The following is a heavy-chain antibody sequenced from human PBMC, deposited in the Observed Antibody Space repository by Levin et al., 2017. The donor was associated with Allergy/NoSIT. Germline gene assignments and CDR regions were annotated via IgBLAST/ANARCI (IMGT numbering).Heavy chain of an antibody. Sequence: SETLSLTCTVSGGSISSGGYYWSWIRQHPGKGLEWIGYIYYSGSTYYNPSLKSRVTISVDTSKNQFSLKLSSVTAADTAVYYCAASSYYYGSIHGYYYMDVWGKGTTVTVSS. J-gene: IGHJ6*03. V-gene: IGHV4-31*03. CDR3: AASSYYYGSIHGYYYMDV. D-gene: IGHD3-10*01. CDR2: IYYSGST. CDR1: GGSISSGGYY.